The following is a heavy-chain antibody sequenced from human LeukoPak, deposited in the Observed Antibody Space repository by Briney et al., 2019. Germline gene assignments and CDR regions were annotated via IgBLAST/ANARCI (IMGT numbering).Heavy chain of an antibody. V-gene: IGHV5-51*01. CDR3: ARHRGNDFWSAPDYYYGMDV. CDR1: GYSFTSYW. J-gene: IGHJ6*02. D-gene: IGHD3-3*01. Sequence: GESLKISCKGSGYSFTSYWIGWVRQMPRKGLEWMGIIYPDDSDTRYSPSFQGQVTISADKSISTVYLQWSSLKASDTAMYYCARHRGNDFWSAPDYYYGMDVWGQGTTATVSS. CDR2: IYPDDSDT.